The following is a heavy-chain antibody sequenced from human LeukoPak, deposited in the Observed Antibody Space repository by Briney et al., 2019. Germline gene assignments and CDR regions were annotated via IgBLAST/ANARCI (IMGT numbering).Heavy chain of an antibody. CDR1: GFTFDDYG. CDR2: INWNGGST. V-gene: IGHV3-20*04. D-gene: IGHD5-18*01. Sequence: GGSLRLSCAASGFTFDDYGMSWVRQAPGKGLEWVSGINWNGGSTGYADSVKGRFTISRDNAKNSLYLQMNSLRAEDTALYYCARDSGAMVTAYFDYWGQGTLVTVSS. J-gene: IGHJ4*02. CDR3: ARDSGAMVTAYFDY.